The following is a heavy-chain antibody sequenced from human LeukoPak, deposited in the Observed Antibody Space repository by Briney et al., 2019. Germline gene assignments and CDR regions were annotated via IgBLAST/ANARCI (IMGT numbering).Heavy chain of an antibody. CDR3: ARDNYYGSSAYTDY. J-gene: IGHJ4*02. CDR1: GGPISSSSYY. Sequence: SETLSLTCSVSGGPISSSSYYWGWIRQPPGKGLEWIGYIYYSGSTYYNPSLKSRVTISVDTSKNQFSLRLRSVTAADTAVYYCARDNYYGSSAYTDYWGQGTLVTVSS. CDR2: IYYSGST. V-gene: IGHV4-39*07. D-gene: IGHD3-10*01.